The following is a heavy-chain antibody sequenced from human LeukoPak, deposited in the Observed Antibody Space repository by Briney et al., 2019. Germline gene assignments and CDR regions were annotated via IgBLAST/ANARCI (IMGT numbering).Heavy chain of an antibody. Sequence: SVTVSCTASGCTFSSYGMSGVRQAPGKGLEWMGGIIPIFGTANYAQTFQGRVTITTDEAKSTAYMELNSLRSEDTAVYYCRYDRSGYGGGDDALDIWGQGTMVTVPS. V-gene: IGHV1-69*05. D-gene: IGHD3-22*01. CDR3: RYDRSGYGGGDDALDI. CDR1: GCTFSSYG. CDR2: IIPIFGTA. J-gene: IGHJ3*02.